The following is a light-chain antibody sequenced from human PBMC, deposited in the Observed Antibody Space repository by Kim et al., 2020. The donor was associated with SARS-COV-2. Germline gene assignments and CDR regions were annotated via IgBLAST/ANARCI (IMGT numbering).Light chain of an antibody. Sequence: SLARGERATRACRASQSVSSYLAWYQQKPGQAPRLLIYDASNRATGIPARFSGSGSGTDFTLTISRLEPEDFAVYYCQQRSNWPSFGPGTKVDIK. CDR1: QSVSSY. V-gene: IGKV3-11*01. CDR3: QQRSNWPS. CDR2: DAS. J-gene: IGKJ3*01.